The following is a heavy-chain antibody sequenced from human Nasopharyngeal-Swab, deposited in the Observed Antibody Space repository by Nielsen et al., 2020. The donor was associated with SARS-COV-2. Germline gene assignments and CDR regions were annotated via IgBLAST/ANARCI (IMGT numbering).Heavy chain of an antibody. Sequence: SVKVSCKASGGTFSSYAISWVRQAPGQGLEWMGGIIPIFGTANYAQKFQGRVTITADESTSTAYMELRSLRSDDTAVYYCARLRIEHHWFDPWGQGTLVTVSS. CDR1: GGTFSSYA. D-gene: IGHD1-26*01. J-gene: IGHJ5*02. V-gene: IGHV1-69*13. CDR3: ARLRIEHHWFDP. CDR2: IIPIFGTA.